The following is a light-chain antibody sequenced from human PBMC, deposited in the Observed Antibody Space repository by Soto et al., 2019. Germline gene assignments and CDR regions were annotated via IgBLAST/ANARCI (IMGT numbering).Light chain of an antibody. V-gene: IGLV2-14*01. CDR1: SSDVGAYKD. J-gene: IGLJ2*01. CDR3: SSYTTSSTLV. CDR2: EVS. Sequence: QSALTQPASVSGSPGQSITISCTGTSSDVGAYKDVSWYQQHPGIAPKLMIYEVSNRPSGVSNRFSGSKSGNTASLTISGLQAEDEADYYCSSYTTSSTLVFGGGTKLTVL.